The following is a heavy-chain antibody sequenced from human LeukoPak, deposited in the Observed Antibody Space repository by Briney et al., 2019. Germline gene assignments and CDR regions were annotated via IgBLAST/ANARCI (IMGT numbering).Heavy chain of an antibody. Sequence: ASVKVSCKASGGTFSSYAISWVRQAPGPGLEWMGWISAYNGNTNYAQKLQGRVTMTTDTSTSTAYMELRSLRSDDTAVYYCARDKMSGGSGVAWGQGTLVTVSS. CDR3: ARDKMSGGSGVA. D-gene: IGHD3-10*01. V-gene: IGHV1-18*01. CDR1: GGTFSSYA. CDR2: ISAYNGNT. J-gene: IGHJ5*02.